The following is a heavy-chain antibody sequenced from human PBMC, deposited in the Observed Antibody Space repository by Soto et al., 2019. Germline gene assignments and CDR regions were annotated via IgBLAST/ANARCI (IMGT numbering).Heavy chain of an antibody. V-gene: IGHV1-3*05. CDR1: GYTFTSYA. Sequence: QVQLVQSGAEEKKPGASVKVSCKASGYTFTSYAMHWVRQAPGQRLEGMGWINAGNGNTKYSQKFQGRVTITRDTSASTAYMELSSLRSEDTAVYYCARGSGYSYWDDYWGQGTLVTVSS. CDR3: ARGSGYSYWDDY. CDR2: INAGNGNT. J-gene: IGHJ4*02. D-gene: IGHD3-22*01.